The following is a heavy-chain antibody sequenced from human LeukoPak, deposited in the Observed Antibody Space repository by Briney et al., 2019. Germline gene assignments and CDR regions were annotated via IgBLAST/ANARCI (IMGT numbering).Heavy chain of an antibody. V-gene: IGHV3-30*18. CDR2: ISYDGSNK. D-gene: IGHD2-15*01. CDR1: GFIFSSYG. Sequence: PGGSLRLSCAASGFIFSSYGMNWVRQAPGKGLEWVAVISYDGSNKYYADSVKGRFTISRDNSKNTLYLQMNSLRAEDTAVYYCAKLLLAYCSGGSCPPDAFDIWGQGTMVTVSS. CDR3: AKLLLAYCSGGSCPPDAFDI. J-gene: IGHJ3*02.